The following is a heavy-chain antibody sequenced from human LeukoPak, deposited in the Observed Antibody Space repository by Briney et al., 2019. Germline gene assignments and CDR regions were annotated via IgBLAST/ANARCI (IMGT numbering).Heavy chain of an antibody. J-gene: IGHJ4*02. CDR2: INHSGST. D-gene: IGHD1-26*01. CDR3: ARIGGTYYEYYFDY. V-gene: IGHV4-34*01. CDR1: GFTFSSYS. Sequence: TGGSLRLSCAASGFTFSSYSMNWVRQPPGKGLEWIGEINHSGSTNYNPSLKSRVTISVDTSKNQFSLKLSSVTAADTAVYYCARIGGTYYEYYFDYWGQGTLVTVSS.